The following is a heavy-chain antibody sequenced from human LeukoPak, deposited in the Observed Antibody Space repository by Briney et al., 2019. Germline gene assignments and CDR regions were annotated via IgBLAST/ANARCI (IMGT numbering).Heavy chain of an antibody. D-gene: IGHD2-2*01. Sequence: GASVKVSCKASGYTFTGYYMHWVRQAPGKGLEWMGGFDPEDGETIYAQKFQGRVTMTEDTSTDTAYMELSSLRSEDTAVYYCAGYQLLLWGQGTLVTVSS. V-gene: IGHV1-24*01. J-gene: IGHJ4*02. CDR2: FDPEDGET. CDR3: AGYQLLL. CDR1: GYTFTGYY.